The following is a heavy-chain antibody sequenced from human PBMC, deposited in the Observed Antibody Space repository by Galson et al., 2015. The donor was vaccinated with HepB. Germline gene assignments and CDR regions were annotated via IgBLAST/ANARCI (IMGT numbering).Heavy chain of an antibody. CDR3: AKGGGPSYYDSSGYIDY. D-gene: IGHD3-22*01. CDR1: GFTFSSYS. J-gene: IGHJ4*02. Sequence: SLRLSCAASGFTFSSYSMNWVRQAPGKGLEWVSSISSSSSYIYYADSVKGRFTISRDNAKNSLYLQMNSLRAEDTAVYYCAKGGGPSYYDSSGYIDYWGQGTLVTVSS. V-gene: IGHV3-21*01. CDR2: ISSSSSYI.